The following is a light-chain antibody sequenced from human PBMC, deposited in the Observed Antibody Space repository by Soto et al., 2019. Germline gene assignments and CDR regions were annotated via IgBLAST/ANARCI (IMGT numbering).Light chain of an antibody. CDR1: QTVTGSQ. Sequence: EIVLTQSPGTLSLSPGERATLSCWASQTVTGSQLAWYQQKPGQAPRLLIYGASRRATGIPDRFSGSGSGTDFTLTISSLVPEDFAVYYCQQYVTLPWTFGQGTKVDIK. J-gene: IGKJ1*01. V-gene: IGKV3-20*01. CDR2: GAS. CDR3: QQYVTLPWT.